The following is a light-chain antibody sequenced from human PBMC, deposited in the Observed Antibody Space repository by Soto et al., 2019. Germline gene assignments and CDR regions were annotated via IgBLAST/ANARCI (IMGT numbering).Light chain of an antibody. CDR1: QSVSSY. Sequence: EIVLTQSPATLSLSPGERATLSCRASQSVSSYLAWYQQKPGQAPRLLIYDASNRATGIPARFSGRGSGTDFTLTISSPEPEDFAVYYCQQRSNWPLTFGGGTKVDIK. J-gene: IGKJ4*01. V-gene: IGKV3-11*01. CDR2: DAS. CDR3: QQRSNWPLT.